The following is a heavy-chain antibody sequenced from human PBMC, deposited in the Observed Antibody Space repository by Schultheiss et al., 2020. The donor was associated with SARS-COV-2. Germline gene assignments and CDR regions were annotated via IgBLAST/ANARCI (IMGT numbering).Heavy chain of an antibody. CDR3: AREGIAAAYGMDV. CDR2: IYYSGST. V-gene: IGHV4-30-4*01. J-gene: IGHJ6*02. Sequence: SETLSLTCTVSGGSISSGDYYWSWIRQPPGKGLEWIGYIYYSGSTYYNPSLKSRVTISVDTSKNQFSLKLSSVTAADTAVYYCAREGIAAAYGMDVWGQGTTVTVSS. D-gene: IGHD6-13*01. CDR1: GGSISSGDYY.